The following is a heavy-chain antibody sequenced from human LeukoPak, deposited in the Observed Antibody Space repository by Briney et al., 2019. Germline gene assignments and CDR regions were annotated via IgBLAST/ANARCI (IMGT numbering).Heavy chain of an antibody. CDR1: GFTFGTYA. D-gene: IGHD3-22*01. J-gene: IGHJ4*02. CDR3: AKDGDYYDGESHFDF. V-gene: IGHV3-23*01. Sequence: GGSLRLSCAASGFTFGTYAMSWVRQAPGKGLEWVSAITGSGGTTYYGDSVKGRFTISRDNSKHTLYLQTNSLRAEDTAVYYCAKDGDYYDGESHFDFWGQGTLVTVSS. CDR2: ITGSGGTT.